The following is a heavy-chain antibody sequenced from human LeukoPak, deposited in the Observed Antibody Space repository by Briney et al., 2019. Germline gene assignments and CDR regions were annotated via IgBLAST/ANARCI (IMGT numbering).Heavy chain of an antibody. Sequence: GGFPRISCAASGITFNSHWMSWVRQAPGKGPEWVANINQDGSDKYYVDPVKGRFTISRDNSKNTLYLQMNSLRAEDTAVYYCAKDPRRHYDILTGYQRAPPDWHDYWGQGTLVTVSS. CDR3: AKDPRRHYDILTGYQRAPPDWHDY. CDR1: GITFNSHW. V-gene: IGHV3-7*05. D-gene: IGHD3-9*01. J-gene: IGHJ4*02. CDR2: INQDGSDK.